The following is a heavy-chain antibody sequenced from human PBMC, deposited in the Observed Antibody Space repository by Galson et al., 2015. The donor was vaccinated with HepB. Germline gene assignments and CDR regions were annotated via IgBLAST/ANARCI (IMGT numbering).Heavy chain of an antibody. CDR1: GFTFSDYY. CDR2: ISSSTPTI. D-gene: IGHD3-3*01. Sequence: SLRLYCAASGFTFSDYYMTWIRQAPGKGLEWISYISSSTPTIYYAHSVRGRFTISRDNAHNSLYLQMDSLSAGDTALYYCARFEFWCGRRAFDFWGHGTMVTVSS. CDR3: ARFEFWCGRRAFDF. V-gene: IGHV3-11*01. J-gene: IGHJ3*01.